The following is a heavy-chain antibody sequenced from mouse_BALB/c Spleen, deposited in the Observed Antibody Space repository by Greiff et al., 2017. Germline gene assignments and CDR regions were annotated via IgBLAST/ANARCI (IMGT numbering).Heavy chain of an antibody. CDR2: ISSGSSTI. CDR1: GFTFSSFG. CDR3: ARDDDGDAMDY. J-gene: IGHJ4*01. V-gene: IGHV5-17*02. D-gene: IGHD2-4*01. Sequence: EVKLVESGGGLVQPGGSRKLSCAASGFTFSSFGMHWVRQAPEKGLEWVAYISSGSSTIYYADTVKGRFTISRDNPKNTLFLQMTSLRSEDTAMYYCARDDDGDAMDYWGQGTSVTVSS.